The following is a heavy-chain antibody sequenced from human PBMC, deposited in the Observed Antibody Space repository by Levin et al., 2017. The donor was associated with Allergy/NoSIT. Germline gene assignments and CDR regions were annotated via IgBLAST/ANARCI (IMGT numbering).Heavy chain of an antibody. CDR3: ARDLPPPPSDQYSYGGNFDY. CDR2: IKQDGSEK. Sequence: GESLKISCAASGFTFSSYWMSWVRQAPGKGLEWVANIKQDGSEKYYVDSVKGRFTISRDNAKNSLYLQMNSLRAEDTAVYYCARDLPPPPSDQYSYGGNFDYWGQGTLVTVSS. D-gene: IGHD5-18*01. V-gene: IGHV3-7*01. J-gene: IGHJ4*02. CDR1: GFTFSSYW.